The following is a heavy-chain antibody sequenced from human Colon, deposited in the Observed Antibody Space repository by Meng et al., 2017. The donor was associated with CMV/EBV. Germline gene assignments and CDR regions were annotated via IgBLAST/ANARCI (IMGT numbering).Heavy chain of an antibody. Sequence: GESLKISCVASGFTFSNYAMHWVRQAPGKGLEWVAVISYDGSNKYYADSVKGRFTIARDNSENTVYLQMKNLRAEDTAKFYCAKGVEGSSWYGNYYYPLDVWGPGTTVTVSS. D-gene: IGHD6-13*01. CDR2: ISYDGSNK. V-gene: IGHV3-30-3*01. J-gene: IGHJ6*02. CDR3: AKGVEGSSWYGNYYYPLDV. CDR1: GFTFSNYA.